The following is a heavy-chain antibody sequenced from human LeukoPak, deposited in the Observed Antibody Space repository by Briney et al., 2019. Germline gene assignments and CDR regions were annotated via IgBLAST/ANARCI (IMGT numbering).Heavy chain of an antibody. V-gene: IGHV3-30-3*01. J-gene: IGHJ4*02. D-gene: IGHD3-10*01. Sequence: PGGSLRLSCAASGFTFSSYAMHWVRQAPGKGLEWVAVISYDGSNKYYADSVKGRFTISRDNSKNTLYLQMNSLRAEDTAVYYCARDYYGFWGQGTLVTVSS. CDR1: GFTFSSYA. CDR3: ARDYYGF. CDR2: ISYDGSNK.